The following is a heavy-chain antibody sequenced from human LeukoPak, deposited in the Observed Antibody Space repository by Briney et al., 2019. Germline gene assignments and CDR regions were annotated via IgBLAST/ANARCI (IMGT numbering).Heavy chain of an antibody. D-gene: IGHD3-22*01. CDR2: IYPGDSDT. J-gene: IGHJ4*02. CDR1: GYSFTSYW. V-gene: IGHV5-51*01. CDR3: ARHRGYDSSGYYYNGRGGIDY. Sequence: GESLKISCKGSGYSFTSYWIGWVRQMPGKGLEWMGIIYPGDSDTRYSPSFQGQVTISADKSISTAYLQWSSLKASDTAMYYCARHRGYDSSGYYYNGRGGIDYWGQGTLVTVSS.